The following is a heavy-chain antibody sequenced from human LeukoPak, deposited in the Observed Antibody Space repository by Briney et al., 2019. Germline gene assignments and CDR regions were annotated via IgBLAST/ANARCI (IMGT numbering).Heavy chain of an antibody. CDR1: GGTFSSYA. CDR3: ARARDIVVVVAKGFYYGMDV. J-gene: IGHJ6*04. CDR2: IIPIFGAA. Sequence: SVKVSCKASGGTFSSYAISWVRQAPGQGLEWMGGIIPIFGAANYAQKFQGRVTITADESTSTAYMELSSLRSEDTAVYYCARARDIVVVVAKGFYYGMDVWGKGTTVTVSS. V-gene: IGHV1-69*01. D-gene: IGHD2-15*01.